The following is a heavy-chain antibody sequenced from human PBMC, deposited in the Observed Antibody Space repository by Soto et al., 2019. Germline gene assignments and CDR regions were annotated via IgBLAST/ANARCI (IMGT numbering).Heavy chain of an antibody. Sequence: QVQLQQWGAGLLKPSETLSLTCAVYGGSFSGYYWSWIRQPPGKGLEWIGEINHSGSTNYNPSLKSRVTISVDTSKNQFSLKLSSVTAADTAVYYCARWGSSRRDGYNPFDYWGQGTLVTVSS. CDR1: GGSFSGYY. V-gene: IGHV4-34*01. J-gene: IGHJ4*02. D-gene: IGHD3-16*02. CDR3: ARWGSSRRDGYNPFDY. CDR2: INHSGST.